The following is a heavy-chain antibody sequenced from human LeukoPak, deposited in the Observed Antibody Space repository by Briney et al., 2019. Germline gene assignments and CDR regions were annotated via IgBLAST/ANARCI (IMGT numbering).Heavy chain of an antibody. Sequence: GGSLRPSCAASGFTFSSHGMHWVRQAPGKGLEWVAVISYDGGNKYYADSVKGRLTISRDNSRNTLYLQMNSLRADDTAVYYCARGRYCSGGSCYSWYNYYYMDVWGKGTTVIVSS. J-gene: IGHJ6*03. CDR1: GFTFSSHG. D-gene: IGHD2-15*01. CDR3: ARGRYCSGGSCYSWYNYYYMDV. CDR2: ISYDGGNK. V-gene: IGHV3-30*04.